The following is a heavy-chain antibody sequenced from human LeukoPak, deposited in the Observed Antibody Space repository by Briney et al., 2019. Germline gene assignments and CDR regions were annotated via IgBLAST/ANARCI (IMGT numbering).Heavy chain of an antibody. J-gene: IGHJ6*04. D-gene: IGHD5-24*01. CDR3: ARGGGYRSLDV. CDR2: IYTSGST. CDR1: GGSISSGSYY. Sequence: SETLSLTCTVSGGSISSGSYYWSWIRQPAGKGLEWIGRIYTSGSTNYNPSLKSRVTISVDTYKNQFSLKLSSVTAADTAVYYCARGGGYRSLDVWGKGTTVTVSS. V-gene: IGHV4-61*02.